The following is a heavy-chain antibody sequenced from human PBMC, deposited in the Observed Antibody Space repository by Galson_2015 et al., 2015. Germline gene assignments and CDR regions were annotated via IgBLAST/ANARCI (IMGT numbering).Heavy chain of an antibody. CDR2: ISSSGSTI. D-gene: IGHD2-15*01. J-gene: IGHJ4*02. Sequence: SLRLSCAASGFTFSSYEMNWVRQTPGKGLEWVSYISSSGSTIYYADSVKGRFTISRDNAKNSLYLQMNSLRAEDTAVYYCARDSANVWAFCSGGSCYRVYWGQGTLVTVSS. V-gene: IGHV3-48*03. CDR3: ARDSANVWAFCSGGSCYRVY. CDR1: GFTFSSYE.